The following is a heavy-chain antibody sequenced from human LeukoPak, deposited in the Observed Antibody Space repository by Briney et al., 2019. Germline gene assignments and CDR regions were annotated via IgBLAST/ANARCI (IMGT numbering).Heavy chain of an antibody. CDR2: INYSGST. CDR1: GGSITSGAYY. CDR3: ARSRRSYDSSGYQNYFAY. J-gene: IGHJ4*02. V-gene: IGHV4-39*01. D-gene: IGHD3-22*01. Sequence: SETLSLTCTVSGGSITSGAYYWGWIRQPPGKGLEWIGSINYSGSTYSNPSLKSRVTISVDTSKNQFSLKLISVTAADTAVYYCARSRRSYDSSGYQNYFAYWGQGTLVIVSS.